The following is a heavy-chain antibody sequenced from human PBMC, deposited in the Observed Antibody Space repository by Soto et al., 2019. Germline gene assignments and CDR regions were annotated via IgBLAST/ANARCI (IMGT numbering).Heavy chain of an antibody. V-gene: IGHV3-48*02. CDR3: ASDSSGYPGAYWYFDL. D-gene: IGHD3-22*01. Sequence: GGSLRLSCAASGFTFSSYSMNWVRQAPGKGLEWVSYISSSSSTIYYADSVKGRFTISRDNAKNSLYLQMNSLRDEDTAVYYCASDSSGYPGAYWYFDLWGRGTLVTVS. CDR1: GFTFSSYS. CDR2: ISSSSSTI. J-gene: IGHJ2*01.